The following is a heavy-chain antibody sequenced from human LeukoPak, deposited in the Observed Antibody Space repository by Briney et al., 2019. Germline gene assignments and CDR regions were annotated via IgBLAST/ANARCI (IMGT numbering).Heavy chain of an antibody. CDR2: IKEDGSEK. D-gene: IGHD2-2*02. CDR1: GFSFSSYW. V-gene: IGHV3-7*05. J-gene: IGHJ6*02. Sequence: GGSLRLSCAVSGFSFSSYWMSWVRQAPGKGLEWVANIKEDGSEKYYVDSVKRRFTISRDNAKNSLYLQMNSLRAEDTAVYYCASRYCSSTSYYNTPYYYYGMDVWGQGTTVTVSS. CDR3: ASRYCSSTSYYNTPYYYYGMDV.